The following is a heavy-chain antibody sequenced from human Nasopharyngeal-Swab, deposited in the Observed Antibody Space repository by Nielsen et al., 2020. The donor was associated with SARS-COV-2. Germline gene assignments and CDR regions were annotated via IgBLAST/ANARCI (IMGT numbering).Heavy chain of an antibody. J-gene: IGHJ3*02. D-gene: IGHD1-14*01. V-gene: IGHV4-59*12. Sequence: SETLSLTCTVSGDSISYSYWSWIRQPPGKGLEWIGYIYYSGSTNYNPSLKSRITISLDTSKNQFSLKLSSVTAADTDVYYCARVAGGPSNAFDIWGQGTTVTVSS. CDR1: GDSISYSY. CDR3: ARVAGGPSNAFDI. CDR2: IYYSGST.